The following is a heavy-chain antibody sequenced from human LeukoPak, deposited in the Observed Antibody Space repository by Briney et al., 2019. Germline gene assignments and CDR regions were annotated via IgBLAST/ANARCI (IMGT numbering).Heavy chain of an antibody. V-gene: IGHV3-9*01. CDR1: GFTFDDYA. CDR2: ISWNSGSI. D-gene: IGHD3-22*01. J-gene: IGHJ4*02. Sequence: GGSLRLSCAASGFTFDDYAMHWVRQAPGKGLEWVSGISWNSGSIGYADSVKGRFTISRDNAKNSLYLQMNSLRAEDTALYYCAKDNYYDSSGLVGYWGQGTLVTVSS. CDR3: AKDNYYDSSGLVGY.